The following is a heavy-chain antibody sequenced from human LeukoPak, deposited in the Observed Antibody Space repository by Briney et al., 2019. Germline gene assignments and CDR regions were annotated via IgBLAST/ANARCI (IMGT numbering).Heavy chain of an antibody. Sequence: SETLSLTCAVYGGSFSGYYWSWIRQPPGKGLEWIGEINHSGSTNYNPSLKSRVTISVDTSKNQFSLKLSSVTAADTAVYYCARGRPYYYYYMDVWGKGTTVTVSS. V-gene: IGHV4-34*01. CDR1: GGSFSGYY. J-gene: IGHJ6*03. CDR3: ARGRPYYYYYMDV. CDR2: INHSGST.